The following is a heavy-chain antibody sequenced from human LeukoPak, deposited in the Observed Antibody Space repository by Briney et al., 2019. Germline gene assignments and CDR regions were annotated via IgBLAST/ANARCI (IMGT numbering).Heavy chain of an antibody. J-gene: IGHJ5*02. V-gene: IGHV2-5*02. D-gene: IGHD2-15*01. CDR3: ARLPWVAGP. CDR2: IFWDDDK. Sequence: SAPTLVKPPQTLTLTCTFSGFSLGTSGVGVGWVRQPPGKALEWLALIFWDDDKRYSPSLKSRLTITKDTSKTQVVLTMTNMDPVDTATYYCARLPWVAGPWGQGTLVTVSS. CDR1: GFSLGTSGVG.